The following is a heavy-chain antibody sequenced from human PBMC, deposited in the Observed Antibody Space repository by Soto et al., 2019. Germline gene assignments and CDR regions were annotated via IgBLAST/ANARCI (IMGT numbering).Heavy chain of an antibody. CDR2: IRSKANSYAT. Sequence: EVQLVESGGGLVQPGGSLKLSCAASGFTFSGSAMHWVRQASGKGLEWVGRIRSKANSYATAYAASVKGRFTISRDDSKNTAYLQMNSLKTEDTAVYYCTRGGVRCISTSCPGFDYWGQGTLVTVSS. V-gene: IGHV3-73*01. J-gene: IGHJ4*02. CDR3: TRGGVRCISTSCPGFDY. D-gene: IGHD2-2*01. CDR1: GFTFSGSA.